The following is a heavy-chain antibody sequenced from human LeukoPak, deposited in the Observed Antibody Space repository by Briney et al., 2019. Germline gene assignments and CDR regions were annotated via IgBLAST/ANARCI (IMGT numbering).Heavy chain of an antibody. V-gene: IGHV4-30-4*01. CDR3: ARPYYYDSRIDP. J-gene: IGHJ5*02. Sequence: SETLSLTCTVSGGSISSGDYYWSWICQPPGKGLEWIAYMYYSGSTYYNPSPKSRVTMSADTSKNQLSLKLSSVTAADTAVYYCARPYYYDSRIDPWGQGILVTVSS. CDR1: GGSISSGDYY. CDR2: MYYSGST. D-gene: IGHD3-22*01.